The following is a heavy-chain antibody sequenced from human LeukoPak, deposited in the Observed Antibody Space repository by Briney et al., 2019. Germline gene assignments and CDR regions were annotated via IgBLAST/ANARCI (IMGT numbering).Heavy chain of an antibody. CDR2: IYHSGST. D-gene: IGHD5-12*01. V-gene: IGHV4-30-2*01. CDR3: ARGSGYDYFDY. J-gene: IGHJ4*02. CDR1: GGXISSGGYS. Sequence: SQTLSLTCAVSGGXISSGGYSWSWIRQPPGKGLEWIGYIYHSGSTYYNPSLKSRVTISVDRSKNQFSLKLSSVTAADTAEYYCARGSGYDYFDYWGQGTLVTVSS.